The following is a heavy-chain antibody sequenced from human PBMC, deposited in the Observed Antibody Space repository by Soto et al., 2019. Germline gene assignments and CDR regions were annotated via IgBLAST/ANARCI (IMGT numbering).Heavy chain of an antibody. V-gene: IGHV3-23*01. CDR1: GFTFSSYA. J-gene: IGHJ5*02. CDR2: ISGNGGST. Sequence: GGSLRLSCAASGFTFSSYAMSWVRQAPGKGLEWVSAISGNGGSTYYADSVKGRFTISRDNSKNTLFLQMNSLTADDTAVYYCVNRVLNGISWASLGAWGQGTLVTVSS. D-gene: IGHD6-13*01. CDR3: VNRVLNGISWASLGA.